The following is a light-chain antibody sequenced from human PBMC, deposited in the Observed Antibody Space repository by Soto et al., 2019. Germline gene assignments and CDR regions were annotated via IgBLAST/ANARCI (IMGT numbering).Light chain of an antibody. CDR2: SVS. CDR1: QRASRQY. Sequence: VLTQSPDTLSLSPGDRATLSCRANQRASRQYLSWYQQRPGQPPRLLIYSVSMRADGIPDRFSGSGSVSAFILTINSLEPVDFAVYYCQDFASPQWTFGEGTKIE. V-gene: IGKV3-20*01. CDR3: QDFASPQWT. J-gene: IGKJ1*01.